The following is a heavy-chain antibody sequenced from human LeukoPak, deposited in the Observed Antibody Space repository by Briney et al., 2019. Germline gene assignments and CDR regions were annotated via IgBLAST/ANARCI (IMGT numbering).Heavy chain of an antibody. CDR1: GFTFSGFW. V-gene: IGHV3-7*03. J-gene: IGHJ4*02. CDR2: INQGGSEK. CDR3: ASGNNDWSL. Sequence: GGSLRLSCAASGFTFSGFWMSWVRQTPGKGLEWVANINQGGSEKYYVDSVKGRFTISRDNAKNSLYLQMNSLRTEDTAVYYCASGNNDWSLGGQGTLVTVSS. D-gene: IGHD3-9*01.